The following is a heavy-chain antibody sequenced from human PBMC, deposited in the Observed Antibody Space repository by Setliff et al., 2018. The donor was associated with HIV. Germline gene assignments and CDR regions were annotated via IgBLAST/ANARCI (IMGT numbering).Heavy chain of an antibody. CDR1: GNSITRDYQ. Sequence: SETLSLTCTVSGNSITRDYQWGWIRQPPGKGLEWIGSIYHTGSTYYNPSLKSRVTMSVDTSKNQFSLKLISVTAADTAVYYCVRVDWGYSSNWSIDYWGQGMLVTVSS. CDR2: IYHTGST. V-gene: IGHV4-38-2*02. D-gene: IGHD6-13*01. CDR3: VRVDWGYSSNWSIDY. J-gene: IGHJ4*02.